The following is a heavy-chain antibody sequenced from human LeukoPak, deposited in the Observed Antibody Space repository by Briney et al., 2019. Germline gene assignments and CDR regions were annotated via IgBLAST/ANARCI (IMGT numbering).Heavy chain of an antibody. Sequence: GGSLRLSCAASGFAFSTYAMHWVRQAPGKGLEWVSGISASGGSTFYADSVKGRFTISKDNSKNTLFLQMNSLRREDTAMYYCAKASDRYYFDYWGQGTPVTVSS. CDR1: GFAFSTYA. J-gene: IGHJ4*02. CDR3: AKASDRYYFDY. CDR2: ISASGGST. V-gene: IGHV3-23*01. D-gene: IGHD2-21*01.